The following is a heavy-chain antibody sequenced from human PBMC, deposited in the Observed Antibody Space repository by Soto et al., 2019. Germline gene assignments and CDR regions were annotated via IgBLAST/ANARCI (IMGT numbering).Heavy chain of an antibody. Sequence: TSETLSLTCTVSGGSISSSGYYWGWIRQPPGKGLEWIGSIYYSGSTYYNPSLKSRVTISVDTSKNQFSLKLSSVTAADTAVYYCAYTAQQLGSGFVRYYYYGMDVWGQGTTVTVSS. CDR2: IYYSGST. CDR3: AYTAQQLGSGFVRYYYYGMDV. V-gene: IGHV4-39*01. J-gene: IGHJ6*02. D-gene: IGHD5-18*01. CDR1: GGSISSSGYY.